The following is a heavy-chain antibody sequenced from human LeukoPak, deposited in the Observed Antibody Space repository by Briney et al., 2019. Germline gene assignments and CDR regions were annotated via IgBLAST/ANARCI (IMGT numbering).Heavy chain of an antibody. V-gene: IGHV5-51*01. J-gene: IGHJ4*02. CDR3: AKFHATWYGDT. CDR1: GYNFATYW. CDR2: IYPGNSHT. D-gene: IGHD6-13*01. Sequence: PGESLKVSCQGSGYNFATYWIVWVRQMPGKGLAWMGIIYPGNSHTRYSPSFQGQVTISADTSISTAYLHWSSLQSSDTAMYYCAKFHATWYGDTWGQGTLVTVSS.